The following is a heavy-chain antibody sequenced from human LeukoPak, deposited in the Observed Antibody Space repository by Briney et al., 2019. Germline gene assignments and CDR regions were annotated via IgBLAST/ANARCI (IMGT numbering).Heavy chain of an antibody. CDR1: GFNINYYY. CDR3: AELGITMIGGV. D-gene: IGHD3-10*02. Sequence: NPGGSLRLSCAASGFNINYYYMSWVRQSPGKGLEWVSVIYSDGTTYYADSVKGRFTISRDNAKNSLYLQMNSLRAEDTAVYYCAELGITMIGGVWGKGTTVTISS. J-gene: IGHJ6*04. CDR2: IYSDGTT. V-gene: IGHV3-69-1*02.